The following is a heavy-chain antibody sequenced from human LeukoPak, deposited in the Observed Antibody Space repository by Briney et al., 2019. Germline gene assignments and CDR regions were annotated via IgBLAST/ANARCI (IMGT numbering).Heavy chain of an antibody. CDR2: INHSGST. CDR1: GGSFSGYY. Sequence: SETLSLTCAVYGGSFSGYYLSWIRQPPGKGLEWIGEINHSGSTNYNPSLKSRVTISVDTSKNQFSLKLSSVTAADTAVYYCARFLVDTAMAAYNWFDPWGQGTLVTVSS. J-gene: IGHJ5*02. D-gene: IGHD5-18*01. CDR3: ARFLVDTAMAAYNWFDP. V-gene: IGHV4-34*01.